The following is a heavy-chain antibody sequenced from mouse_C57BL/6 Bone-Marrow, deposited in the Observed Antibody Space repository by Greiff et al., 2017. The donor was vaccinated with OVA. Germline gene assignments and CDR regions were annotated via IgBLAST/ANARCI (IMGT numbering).Heavy chain of an antibody. CDR3: ARFGNGNYDMDY. Sequence: VQLKESVAELVRPGASVKLSCTASGFNITNTYMHWVKQRPEQGLEWIGRIDPANGNTKYAPKFQGKATITADTSSNTAYLQLSSLTSEDTAIYYCARFGNGNYDMDYWGQGTSVTVSS. CDR1: GFNITNTY. V-gene: IGHV14-3*01. CDR2: IDPANGNT. D-gene: IGHD2-1*01. J-gene: IGHJ4*01.